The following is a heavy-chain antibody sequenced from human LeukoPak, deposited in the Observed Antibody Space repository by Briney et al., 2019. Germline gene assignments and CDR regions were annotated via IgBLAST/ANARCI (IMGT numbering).Heavy chain of an antibody. CDR1: GFSLSNRGMS. D-gene: IGHD3-3*01. J-gene: IGHJ3*02. CDR2: IFSNDEK. V-gene: IGHV2-26*01. CDR3: ARMSYDFWSGYMGGAFDI. Sequence: ESGPTLVNPTETLTLTCTVSGFSLSNRGMSVSWIRQPPGKALEWLAHIFSNDEKSYSTSLRSRLTISKDTSKSQVVLTVTNVDPVDTATYFCARMSYDFWSGYMGGAFDIWGQGTMVTVSS.